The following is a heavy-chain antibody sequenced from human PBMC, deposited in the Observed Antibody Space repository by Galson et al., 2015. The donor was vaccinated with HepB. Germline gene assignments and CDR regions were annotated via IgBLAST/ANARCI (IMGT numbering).Heavy chain of an antibody. CDR3: AKAVYYYYMDV. CDR2: ISGSSTYM. J-gene: IGHJ6*03. CDR1: GFAFSDYA. V-gene: IGHV3-21*06. Sequence: SLRLSCAASGFAFSDYAMNWVRQAPGKGLEWVSSISGSSTYMLYADSVKGRFTISRDNAKNSLYLQMNSLGAEDTAVYYCAKAVYYYYMDVWGRGTTVTVSS.